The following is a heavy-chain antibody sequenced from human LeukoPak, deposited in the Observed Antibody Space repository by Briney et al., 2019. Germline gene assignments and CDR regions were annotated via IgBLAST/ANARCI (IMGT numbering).Heavy chain of an antibody. CDR1: CGPISRYY. Sequence: SETLSLTCTFSCGPISRYYWSGIPQPPGEGLVWIGYIYYSGSTNYNPPLKSRVNISVDTSMNQFSVKLRSVSAADTAVYYCAGLTGYDSSGLYYYDMDVWGKGTTVTVSS. V-gene: IGHV4-59*08. CDR2: IYYSGST. J-gene: IGHJ6*03. D-gene: IGHD3-22*01. CDR3: AGLTGYDSSGLYYYDMDV.